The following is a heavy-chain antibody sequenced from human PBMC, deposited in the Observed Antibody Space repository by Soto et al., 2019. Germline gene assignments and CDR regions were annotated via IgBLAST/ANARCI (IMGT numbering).Heavy chain of an antibody. CDR3: ARGPTNCRSTSCDDYGMDV. Sequence: SVKVGCKASGYTFTCYYMHWVRQAPGQGLEWMGWINPHSGGTNDAQKFQGRGTMTRDTSISTAYMELSRLRSDDTAVYYCARGPTNCRSTSCDDYGMDVWGQGTTVTVS. V-gene: IGHV1-2*02. CDR2: INPHSGGT. D-gene: IGHD2-2*01. CDR1: GYTFTCYY. J-gene: IGHJ6*02.